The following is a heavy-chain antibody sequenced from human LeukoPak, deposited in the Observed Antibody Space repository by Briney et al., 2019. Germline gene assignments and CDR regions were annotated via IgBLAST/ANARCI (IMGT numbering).Heavy chain of an antibody. Sequence: GESLKISCKGSGYSFTSYWIAWVRQMPGKGLEWMGIIYPGDSDTRYSPSFQGQVTISADKSISTAYLQWSSLKASDTAMYYCARLAVPAAIGYYFDYWGQGTLVTVSS. CDR2: IYPGDSDT. D-gene: IGHD2-2*02. J-gene: IGHJ4*02. V-gene: IGHV5-51*01. CDR1: GYSFTSYW. CDR3: ARLAVPAAIGYYFDY.